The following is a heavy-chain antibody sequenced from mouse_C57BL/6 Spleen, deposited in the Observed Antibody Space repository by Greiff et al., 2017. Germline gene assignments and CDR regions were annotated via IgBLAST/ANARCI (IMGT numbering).Heavy chain of an antibody. CDR2: ISSGGSYT. Sequence: DVMLVESGGDLVKPGGSLKLSCAASGFTFSSYGMSWVRQTPDKRLEWVATISSGGSYTYYPDSVKGRFTISRDNAKNTLYLQMSSLKSEDTAMYYCARHNRDYAMDYWGQGTSVTVSS. CDR1: GFTFSSYG. V-gene: IGHV5-6*02. J-gene: IGHJ4*01. D-gene: IGHD1-3*01. CDR3: ARHNRDYAMDY.